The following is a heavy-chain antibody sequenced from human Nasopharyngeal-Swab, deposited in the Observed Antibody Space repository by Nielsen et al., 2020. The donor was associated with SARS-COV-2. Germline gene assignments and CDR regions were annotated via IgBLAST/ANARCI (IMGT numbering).Heavy chain of an antibody. CDR2: IYYSGST. V-gene: IGHV4-39*01. J-gene: IGHJ2*01. CDR1: GGSISSSSYY. Sequence: SETLSLTCTVSGGSISSSSYYWGWIRQPPGKGLEWLGSIYYSGSTYYNPSLKSRVTISVDTSKNQFSLKLSSVTAADTAVYYCARLSNWYFDLWGRGTLVTVSS. CDR3: ARLSNWYFDL.